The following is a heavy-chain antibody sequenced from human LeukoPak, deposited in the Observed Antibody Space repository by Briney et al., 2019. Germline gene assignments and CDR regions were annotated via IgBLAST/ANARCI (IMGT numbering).Heavy chain of an antibody. J-gene: IGHJ4*02. Sequence: GGSLRLSCAASGFNFSSYAMSWVRQAPGKGLEWVSAISGSGGSTYYADSVKGRFTISRDNSKNTLYLQMNSLRAEDTAVYYCAKRRGYCSGGSCFPTSYYFDYWGQGTLVTVSS. V-gene: IGHV3-23*01. D-gene: IGHD2-15*01. CDR3: AKRRGYCSGGSCFPTSYYFDY. CDR2: ISGSGGST. CDR1: GFNFSSYA.